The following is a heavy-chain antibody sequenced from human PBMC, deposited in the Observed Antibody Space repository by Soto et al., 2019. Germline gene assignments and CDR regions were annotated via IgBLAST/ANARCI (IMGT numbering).Heavy chain of an antibody. V-gene: IGHV4-34*03. CDR1: GGSFSGYY. CDR2: INHSGST. CDR3: DSSGFNWFDP. J-gene: IGHJ5*02. D-gene: IGHD3-22*01. Sequence: SETLSLTCAVYGGSFSGYYWSWIRQPPGKGLEWIGEINHSGSTNYNPSLKSRVTISVDTSKNQFSLKLSSVTAADTAVYYYDSSGFNWFDPWGQGTLVTVSS.